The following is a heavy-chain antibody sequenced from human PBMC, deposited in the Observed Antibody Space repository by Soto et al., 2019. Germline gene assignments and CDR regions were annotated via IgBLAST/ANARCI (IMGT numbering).Heavy chain of an antibody. Sequence: QVQLVQSGAEVKKPGASVKVSCKASGYTFTSYGFSWVRQAPGQGLEWMGWISAYNDNTNYGQKFQGRVTMTTDTSTSTAYMELRSLRSDDTAVYYCARDQRYYYDKNAYFQNLDFWGQGTLVTVSS. J-gene: IGHJ4*02. CDR1: GYTFTSYG. CDR2: ISAYNDNT. V-gene: IGHV1-18*01. CDR3: ARDQRYYYDKNAYFQNLDF. D-gene: IGHD3-22*01.